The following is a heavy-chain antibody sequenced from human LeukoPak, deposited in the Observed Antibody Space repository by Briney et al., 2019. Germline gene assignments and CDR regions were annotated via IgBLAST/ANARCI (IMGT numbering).Heavy chain of an antibody. CDR2: ISYDGSNK. V-gene: IGHV3-30*04. CDR3: AGGYSYGYLKQFDY. D-gene: IGHD5-18*01. CDR1: GFTFSSYA. J-gene: IGHJ4*02. Sequence: PGGSLRLSCAASGFTFSSYAMHWVRQAPGKGLEWVVVISYDGSNKYYADSVKGRFTISRDNSKNTLYLQMNSLRAEDTAVYYCAGGYSYGYLKQFDYWGQGTLVTVSS.